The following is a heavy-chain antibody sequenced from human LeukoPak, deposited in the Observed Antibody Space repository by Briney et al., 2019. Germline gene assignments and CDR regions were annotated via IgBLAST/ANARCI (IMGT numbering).Heavy chain of an antibody. V-gene: IGHV3-30*02. CDR3: AKVLQQLASYYFDY. CDR1: GFTFSSYG. CDR2: IRYDGSNK. Sequence: GGSLRLSCAASGFTFSSYGVHWVRQAPGKGLEWVAFIRYDGSNKYYADSVKGRFTISRDNSKNTLYLQMNSLRAEDTAVYYCAKVLQQLASYYFDYWGQGTLVTVSS. D-gene: IGHD6-13*01. J-gene: IGHJ4*02.